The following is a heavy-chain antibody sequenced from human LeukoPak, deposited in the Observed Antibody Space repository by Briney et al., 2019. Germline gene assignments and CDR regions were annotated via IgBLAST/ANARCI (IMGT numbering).Heavy chain of an antibody. V-gene: IGHV3-48*01. Sequence: GGSLRLSCAASGFTFSSYSMNWVRQAPGKGLEWVSYISSSSSTIYYADSVKGRFTISRDNAKNSLYLQMNSLRAEDTAVYYCAREGVGGGDFWSGYYPAKYYFDYWGQGTLVTVSS. CDR3: AREGVGGGDFWSGYYPAKYYFDY. D-gene: IGHD3-3*01. CDR2: ISSSSSTI. CDR1: GFTFSSYS. J-gene: IGHJ4*02.